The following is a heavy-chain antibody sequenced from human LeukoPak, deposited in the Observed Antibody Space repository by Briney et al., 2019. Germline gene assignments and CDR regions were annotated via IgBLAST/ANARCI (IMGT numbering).Heavy chain of an antibody. CDR1: GYTFTGYY. D-gene: IGHD6-13*01. V-gene: IGHV1-2*02. CDR2: INPNSGGT. Sequence: WASVKVSCKASGYTFTGYYMHWVRQAPGQGLEWMGWINPNSGGTNYAQKFQGRVTMTRDTSISTAYMELTSLRSDDTAVYYCARGGGAAAGLMDVWGQGTTVTVSS. J-gene: IGHJ6*02. CDR3: ARGGGAAAGLMDV.